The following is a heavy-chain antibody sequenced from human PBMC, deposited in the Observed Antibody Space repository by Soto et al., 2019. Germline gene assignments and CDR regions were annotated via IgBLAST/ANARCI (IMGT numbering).Heavy chain of an antibody. CDR1: GGTFSSYA. CDR3: EAFGERTAAGTDY. CDR2: IIPIFGTA. V-gene: IGHV1-69*13. J-gene: IGHJ4*02. Sequence: SVKVSCKASGGTFSSYAISWVRQAPGQGLEWMGGIIPIFGTANYAQKFQGRVTITADESTSTAYMELSSLRSEDTAVYYCEAFGERTAAGTDYWGQGTLVTVSS. D-gene: IGHD6-13*01.